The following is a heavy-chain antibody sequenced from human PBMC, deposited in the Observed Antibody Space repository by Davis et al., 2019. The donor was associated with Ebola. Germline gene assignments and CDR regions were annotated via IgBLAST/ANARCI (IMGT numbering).Heavy chain of an antibody. CDR3: ARDGDSSSSGYFDY. Sequence: SETLSLTCAVSGGSISSSNWWSWVRQPPGKGLEWIGEIYHSGSTNYNPSLKSRVTISVDKSKNQFSLKLSSVTAADTAVYYCARDGDSSSSGYFDYWGQGTLVTVSS. V-gene: IGHV4-4*02. J-gene: IGHJ4*02. CDR2: IYHSGST. CDR1: GGSISSSNW. D-gene: IGHD6-6*01.